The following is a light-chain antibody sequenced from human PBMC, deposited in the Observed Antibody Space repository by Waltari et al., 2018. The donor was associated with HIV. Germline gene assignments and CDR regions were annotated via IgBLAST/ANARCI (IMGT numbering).Light chain of an antibody. CDR1: QTVNNNF. Sequence: EVVLTQSPGTLSLSPGERVSFSCRANQTVNNNFLTWYQQKPGQAPRLLIYGASNRATDIPDRFSGFGSGTDFTLFISTLDPEDSALYFCQYFTSTPTYTFGQGTKLEIK. CDR2: GAS. CDR3: QYFTSTPTYT. V-gene: IGKV3-20*01. J-gene: IGKJ2*01.